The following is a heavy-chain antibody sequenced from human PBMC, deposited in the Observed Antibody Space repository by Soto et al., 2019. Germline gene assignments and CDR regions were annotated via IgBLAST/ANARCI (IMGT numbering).Heavy chain of an antibody. CDR1: GYTFTSYG. CDR3: ALFLSGWSGYYFDY. D-gene: IGHD6-19*01. Sequence: ASVKVSCKASGYTFTSYGISWVRQAPGQGLEWMGWISAYNGNTNYAQKLQGRVTMTTDTSTSTAYMELRSLRSDDTAVYYCALFLSGWSGYYFDYWGQGTLVTVSS. J-gene: IGHJ4*02. V-gene: IGHV1-18*01. CDR2: ISAYNGNT.